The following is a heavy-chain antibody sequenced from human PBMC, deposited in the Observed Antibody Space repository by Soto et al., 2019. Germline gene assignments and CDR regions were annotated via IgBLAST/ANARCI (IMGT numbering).Heavy chain of an antibody. D-gene: IGHD5-12*01. CDR3: ASDETINSGFEKQGNYYNLGMDV. Sequence: GSLRLSCAASGFTFSSYSMNWVRQAPGKGLEWVSSISSSSSYIYYADSVKGRFTISRDNAKNSLYLQMNSLRAEDTAVYYCASDETINSGFEKQGNYYNLGMDVWGQGT. J-gene: IGHJ6*02. V-gene: IGHV3-21*01. CDR2: ISSSSSYI. CDR1: GFTFSSYS.